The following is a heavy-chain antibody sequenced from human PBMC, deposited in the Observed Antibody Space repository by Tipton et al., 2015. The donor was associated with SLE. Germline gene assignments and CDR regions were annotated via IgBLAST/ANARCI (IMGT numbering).Heavy chain of an antibody. CDR1: GVSISTSSYY. J-gene: IGHJ2*01. D-gene: IGHD3-22*01. Sequence: TLSLTCTVSGVSISTSSYYWGWFRQPPGKGLEWIGSIYYTGSTYYNPSLKSRVTISVDTSKNQFSLKLSSVTAADTAVYYCARDNDSSGYTLWYFDLWGRGTLVTVSS. CDR3: ARDNDSSGYTLWYFDL. V-gene: IGHV4-39*07. CDR2: IYYTGST.